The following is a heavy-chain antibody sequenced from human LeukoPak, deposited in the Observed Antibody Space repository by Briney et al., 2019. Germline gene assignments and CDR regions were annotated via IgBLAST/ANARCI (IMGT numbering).Heavy chain of an antibody. CDR3: ASGAGWESGY. J-gene: IGHJ4*02. CDR1: GSTSSRNF. V-gene: IGHV3-7*01. CDR2: IDQDGSEK. D-gene: IGHD1-26*01. Sequence: GGSLRLSCAVSGSTSSRNFMSWVRQTPEKGLEWVANIDQDGSEKNYVDSVKGRFTISRDNAKNSLFLQMNSLRAEDTAIYYCASGAGWESGYWGQGTLVTVSS.